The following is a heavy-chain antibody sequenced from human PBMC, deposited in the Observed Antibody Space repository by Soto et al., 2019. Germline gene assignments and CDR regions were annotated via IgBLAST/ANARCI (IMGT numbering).Heavy chain of an antibody. J-gene: IGHJ4*01. CDR1: GYTFTGYA. V-gene: IGHV1-3*05. CDR2: INAGNGNT. CDR3: PRAVAEPAAFDY. D-gene: IGHD6-19*01. Sequence: QVQLVQSGAEEKKPGASVKVSCKASGYTFTGYAMHWVRQAPGQRLEWMGWINAGNGNTKYSQKFQGRVTITSNTSASKAYRELSSERSEDPAVNYDPRAVAEPAAFDYSVHGTMVTVSS.